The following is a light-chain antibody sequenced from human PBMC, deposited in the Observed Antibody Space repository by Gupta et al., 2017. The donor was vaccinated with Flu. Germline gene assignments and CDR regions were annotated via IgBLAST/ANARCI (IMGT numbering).Light chain of an antibody. J-gene: IGKJ5*01. CDR1: QGIRND. Sequence: GDRVTINCRASQGIRNDLGCYQQKPGKAPRPLIYAASSLQSGVPSRFSGGGSGTEFTLTISSLQPEDFATYYCLQHNNYPLTFGHGTRLEIK. V-gene: IGKV1-17*01. CDR2: AAS. CDR3: LQHNNYPLT.